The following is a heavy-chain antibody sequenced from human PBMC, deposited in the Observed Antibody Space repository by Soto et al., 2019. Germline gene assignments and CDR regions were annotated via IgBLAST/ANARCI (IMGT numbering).Heavy chain of an antibody. D-gene: IGHD6-13*01. J-gene: IGHJ6*02. CDR1: GFTFSSYG. CDR2: IWYDGSNK. Sequence: GGSLRLSCAASGFTFSSYGMHWVRQAPGKGLEWVAVIWYDGSNKYYADSVKGRFTISRDNSKNTLYLQMNSLRAEDTAVYNCATDRAPPFVLQLVRDYYYYYGMDVWSQETTVTVSS. V-gene: IGHV3-33*01. CDR3: ATDRAPPFVLQLVRDYYYYYGMDV.